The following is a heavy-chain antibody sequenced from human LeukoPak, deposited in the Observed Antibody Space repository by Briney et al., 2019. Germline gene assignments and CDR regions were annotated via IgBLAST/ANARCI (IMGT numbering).Heavy chain of an antibody. D-gene: IGHD2-2*01. J-gene: IGHJ4*02. Sequence: ASVKDSCKASGYTFTGYYMHWVRQAPGQGLEWMGWINPNSGGTNYAQKFQGRVTMTRDTSISTAYMELSRLRSDDTAVYYCARDRHQLLPGKDYWGQGTLVTVSS. CDR3: ARDRHQLLPGKDY. CDR2: INPNSGGT. V-gene: IGHV1-2*02. CDR1: GYTFTGYY.